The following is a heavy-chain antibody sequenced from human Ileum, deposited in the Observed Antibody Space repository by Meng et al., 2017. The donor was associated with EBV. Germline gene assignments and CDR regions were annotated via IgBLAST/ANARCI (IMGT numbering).Heavy chain of an antibody. CDR2: IYHTGST. D-gene: IGHD6-19*01. V-gene: IGHV4-4*01. Sequence: QLPRQAWGPGLVEPPATLSLTCAVVCGSVSSSSWWSGLRQPPGRSGECIGEIYHTGSTNYTPSLKRRVTISVDKSKNQFSLDLSSVTAADTGVYCCARVGQWLPIDYWGQGTLVTVSS. J-gene: IGHJ4*02. CDR3: ARVGQWLPIDY. CDR1: CGSVSSSSW.